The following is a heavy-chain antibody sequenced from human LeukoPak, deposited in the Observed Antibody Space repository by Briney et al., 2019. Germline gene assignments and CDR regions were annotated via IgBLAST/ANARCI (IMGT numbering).Heavy chain of an antibody. Sequence: SETLSLTCAVYGGSFSGYYWSWIRQPPGRGLEWIGEINHSGSTNYNPSLKSRVTISVDTSKNQFSLKLSSVTAADTAVYYCARAGYGHGYYFDYWGQGTPVTVSS. CDR3: ARAGYGHGYYFDY. CDR1: GGSFSGYY. V-gene: IGHV4-34*01. CDR2: INHSGST. J-gene: IGHJ4*02. D-gene: IGHD5-12*01.